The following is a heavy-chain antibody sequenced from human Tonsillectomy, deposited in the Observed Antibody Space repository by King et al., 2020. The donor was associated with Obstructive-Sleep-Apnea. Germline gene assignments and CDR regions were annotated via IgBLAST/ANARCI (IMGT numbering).Heavy chain of an antibody. CDR2: ISFDSAQK. Sequence: VQLVESGGGVVQPGRSLRLSCAASGFTFNTYGMHWVRQAPGKGLEWVAFISFDSAQKTYADSVKGRVSVSRDNSKNTMFLQMDSLRAEDTAMYYCARDVLDSSGWEHRTYWGQGTLVTVSS. CDR3: ARDVLDSSGWEHRTY. J-gene: IGHJ4*02. V-gene: IGHV3-33*01. CDR1: GFTFNTYG. D-gene: IGHD3-22*01.